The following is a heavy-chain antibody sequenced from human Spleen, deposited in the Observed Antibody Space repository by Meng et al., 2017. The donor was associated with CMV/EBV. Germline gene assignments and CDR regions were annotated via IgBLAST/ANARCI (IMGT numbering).Heavy chain of an antibody. CDR1: GFTFSSYS. D-gene: IGHD2-2*01. CDR2: ISSSSYI. Sequence: LSLTCAASGFTFSSYSMNWVRQAPGKGLEWVSSISSSSYIYYADSVKGRFTISRDNAKNSLYLQMNSLRAEDTAVYYCATNLNCSSTSCSRYFDYWGQGTLVTVSS. CDR3: ATNLNCSSTSCSRYFDY. J-gene: IGHJ4*02. V-gene: IGHV3-21*01.